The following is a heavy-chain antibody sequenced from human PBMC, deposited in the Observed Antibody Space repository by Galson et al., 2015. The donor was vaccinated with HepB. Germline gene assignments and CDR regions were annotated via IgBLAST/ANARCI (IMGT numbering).Heavy chain of an antibody. CDR3: ARDSAGSPYYYYYGMDV. D-gene: IGHD3-10*01. Sequence: SLRLSCAASGFIFNSYSMNWVRQAPGKGLEWVSYISSSVGPIYYADSVKGRFTISRDNAKNSLYLQMDSLRAEDTAVYYCARDSAGSPYYYYYGMDVWGQGTTVTVSS. CDR2: ISSSVGPI. CDR1: GFIFNSYS. V-gene: IGHV3-48*04. J-gene: IGHJ6*02.